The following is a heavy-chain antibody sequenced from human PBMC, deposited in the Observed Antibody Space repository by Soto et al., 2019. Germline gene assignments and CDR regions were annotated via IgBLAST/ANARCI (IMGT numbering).Heavy chain of an antibody. CDR2: MNPNSGNT. CDR3: ARAREYYYGMDV. V-gene: IGHV1-8*01. CDR1: GYTFTSYD. Sequence: QVQLVQSGAEVKKPGASVKVSCKASGYTFTSYDINWVRQATGQGLEWMGWMNPNSGNTGYEQKFQGRVTMTRNTSISTAYMELSCLRSEDTAVYYCARAREYYYGMDVWGQGTTVTVSS. J-gene: IGHJ6*02.